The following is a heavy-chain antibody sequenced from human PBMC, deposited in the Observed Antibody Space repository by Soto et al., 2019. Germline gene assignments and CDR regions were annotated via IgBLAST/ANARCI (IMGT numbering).Heavy chain of an antibody. V-gene: IGHV3-15*07. CDR3: TTDWYNKYYYGMDV. Sequence: EVQLVESGGGLVKPGGSLRLSCAASGFTFSNAWMNWVRQAPGKGLEWVGRIKSKTDGGTTDYAAPVKGRFTISRDDSKNTLYLRMNSLKTEDTAVYYCTTDWYNKYYYGMDVWGQGTTVTVSS. CDR1: GFTFSNAW. J-gene: IGHJ6*02. D-gene: IGHD1-1*01. CDR2: IKSKTDGGTT.